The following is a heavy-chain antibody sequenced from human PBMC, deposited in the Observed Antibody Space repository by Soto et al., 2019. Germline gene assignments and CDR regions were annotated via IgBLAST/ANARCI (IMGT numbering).Heavy chain of an antibody. CDR1: GFSFYSFA. Sequence: VQLVESGGGVVQPGRSLRLSCEASGFSFYSFAMHWVRQAPGKGLEWVAVIWYDGTNEYYSDSVKGRFAISRDNSKNTVYLQLSSLRAEDTAMYYCAREEGEQQLDFWGQGTLVTVSS. D-gene: IGHD6-13*01. V-gene: IGHV3-33*01. CDR2: IWYDGTNE. CDR3: AREEGEQQLDF. J-gene: IGHJ4*02.